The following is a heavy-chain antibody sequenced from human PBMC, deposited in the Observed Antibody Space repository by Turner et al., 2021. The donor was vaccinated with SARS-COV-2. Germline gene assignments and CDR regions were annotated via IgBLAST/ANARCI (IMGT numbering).Heavy chain of an antibody. CDR3: ASRRGGSAAYNP. CDR1: GGSISSSNYY. J-gene: IGHJ5*02. V-gene: IGHV4-39*01. CDR2: IYYSGST. D-gene: IGHD6-13*01. Sequence: QLQLQESGPGLVKPSETLSLTCTVSGGSISSSNYYWGWIRQPPGKGLEWIGNIYYSGSTYYNPSLKSRIIISIDTSKNQFSLQVTSVTAADTAIYYCASRRGGSAAYNPWGQGTLVTVSS.